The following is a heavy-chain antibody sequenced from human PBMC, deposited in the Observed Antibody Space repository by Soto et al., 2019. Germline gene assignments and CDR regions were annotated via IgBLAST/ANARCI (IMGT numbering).Heavy chain of an antibody. Sequence: LGESLKISCKGSGYSFTSYWIGWVRQMTGKGLEWMGIIYPGDSDTRYSPSFQGQVTISADKSISTAYLQWSSLKASDTAMHYCACGKVGADRAFDIWGQGTMVTVSS. CDR3: ACGKVGADRAFDI. CDR1: GYSFTSYW. CDR2: IYPGDSDT. V-gene: IGHV5-51*01. D-gene: IGHD1-26*01. J-gene: IGHJ3*02.